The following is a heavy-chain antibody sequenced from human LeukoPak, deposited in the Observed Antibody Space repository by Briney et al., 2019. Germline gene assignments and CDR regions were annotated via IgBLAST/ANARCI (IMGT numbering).Heavy chain of an antibody. V-gene: IGHV5-10-1*01. CDR1: GYSFTSYW. J-gene: IGHJ4*02. Sequence: GESLKISCKGSGYSFTSYWISWVRQMPGKGLEWMGRIDPSDSYTNYSPSFQGHVTISVDKSISTAYLQWSSLKASYTAMYYCARRLQRHFDYWGQGTLSPSPQ. D-gene: IGHD2-15*01. CDR2: IDPSDSYT. CDR3: ARRLQRHFDY.